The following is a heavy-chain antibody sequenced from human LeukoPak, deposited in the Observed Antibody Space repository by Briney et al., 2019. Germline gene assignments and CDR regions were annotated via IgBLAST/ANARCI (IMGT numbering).Heavy chain of an antibody. Sequence: SETLSLTCTVSGGSISSYYWSWIRQPPGKGLEWIGEINHSGSTNYNPSLKSRVTISVDTSKNQFSLKLSSVTAADTAVYYCARGSTSFNWFDPWGQGTLVTVSS. D-gene: IGHD2-2*01. CDR3: ARGSTSFNWFDP. J-gene: IGHJ5*02. CDR1: GGSISSYY. CDR2: INHSGST. V-gene: IGHV4-34*01.